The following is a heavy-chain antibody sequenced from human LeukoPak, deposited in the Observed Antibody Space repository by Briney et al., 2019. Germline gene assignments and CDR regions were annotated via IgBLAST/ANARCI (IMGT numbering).Heavy chain of an antibody. D-gene: IGHD1-14*01. V-gene: IGHV3-23*01. CDR1: GFTFSGYA. J-gene: IGHJ4*02. CDR3: VKDQAPDHLLGQPFDY. CDR2: ISGGGGST. Sequence: GGSLRLSCAASGFTFSGYAMSWVRQAPGKGLDWVSTISGGGGSTYYADSVKGRPTISRDNSKNTLYLQMSSLRAEDTAIYYCVKDQAPDHLLGQPFDYWGQGALVTVSS.